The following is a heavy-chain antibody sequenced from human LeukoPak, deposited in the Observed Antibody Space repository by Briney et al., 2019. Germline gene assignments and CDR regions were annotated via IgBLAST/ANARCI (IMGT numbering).Heavy chain of an antibody. CDR2: ISSSSIYI. CDR1: GFTFSSYE. Sequence: GGSLRLSCAASGFTFSSYEMNWVRQAPGKGLEWVSSISSSSIYIYYADSVKGRFTISRDNAKNSLYLQMNSLRAEDTAVYYCAKDLMDVWGKGTTVTVSS. V-gene: IGHV3-21*01. CDR3: AKDLMDV. J-gene: IGHJ6*04.